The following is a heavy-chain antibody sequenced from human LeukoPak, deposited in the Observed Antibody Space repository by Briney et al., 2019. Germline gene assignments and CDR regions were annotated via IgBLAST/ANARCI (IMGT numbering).Heavy chain of an antibody. CDR1: GFTFSTYG. CDR2: VSPTGGTT. V-gene: IGHV3-23*01. CDR3: AKNGDRGAFCSGGTCYPYYYYYMDV. J-gene: IGHJ6*03. Sequence: AGGSLRLSCAASGFTFSTYGMSWVRQAPGKGLEWVSAVSPTGGTTYYADSVKGRFTISRDNSKNTLFLQINSLRAEDTAVYYCAKNGDRGAFCSGGTCYPYYYYYMDVWGKATTVSISS. D-gene: IGHD2-15*01.